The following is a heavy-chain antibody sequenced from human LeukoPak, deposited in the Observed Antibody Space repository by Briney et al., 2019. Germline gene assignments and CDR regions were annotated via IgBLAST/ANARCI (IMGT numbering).Heavy chain of an antibody. J-gene: IGHJ4*02. Sequence: ASVQFSFQASGYTFTGYYMHWVRQAPGQGVEWMGWINPNSGGTNYAQKFQGRVTMTRDTSISTAYMELSRLRSDDTAVYYCARGLWFGELFLTYFDYWGQGTLVTVSS. D-gene: IGHD3-10*01. CDR3: ARGLWFGELFLTYFDY. CDR1: GYTFTGYY. V-gene: IGHV1-2*02. CDR2: INPNSGGT.